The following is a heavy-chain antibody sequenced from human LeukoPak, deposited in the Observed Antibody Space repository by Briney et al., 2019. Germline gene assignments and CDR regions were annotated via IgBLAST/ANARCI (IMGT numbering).Heavy chain of an antibody. CDR1: GFTFSTYG. D-gene: IGHD2-2*01. CDR2: IRYDGSNK. Sequence: GGSLRLSXAASGFTFSTYGMHWVRQAPGKGLEWEAFIRYDGSNKYYADSVKGRFTISRDNSKNTLYLQMSSLRAEDTAVYYCARSASYIVVVPAASDAFDIWGQGTLVTVSS. V-gene: IGHV3-30*02. J-gene: IGHJ3*02. CDR3: ARSASYIVVVPAASDAFDI.